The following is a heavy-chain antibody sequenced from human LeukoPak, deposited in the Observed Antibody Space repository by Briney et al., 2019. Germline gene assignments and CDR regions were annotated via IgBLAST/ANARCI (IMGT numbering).Heavy chain of an antibody. J-gene: IGHJ4*02. V-gene: IGHV4-34*01. D-gene: IGHD6-6*01. CDR3: ARGPLGSSSDY. CDR1: GGPFSGYY. Sequence: SEILSLTCAVYGGPFSGYYWSWIRQPPGKGLEWIGEINHSGSTNYNPSLKSRVTISVDTSKNQFTLKLSSVTAADTAVYYCARGPLGSSSDYWGQGTLVTVSS. CDR2: INHSGST.